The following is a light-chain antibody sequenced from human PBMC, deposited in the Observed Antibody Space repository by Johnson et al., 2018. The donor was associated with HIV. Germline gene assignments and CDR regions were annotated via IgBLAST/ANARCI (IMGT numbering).Light chain of an antibody. J-gene: IGLJ1*01. V-gene: IGLV1-51*01. CDR2: DNN. CDR1: SSNIGNNY. CDR3: GTWDSSLSTFYV. Sequence: VLTQPPSVSAAPGQKVTISCSGSSSNIGNNYVSWYQQLPGTAPKLLIYDNNKRPSGIPDRFSGSKSGTSATLGITGLQTGDEADYYCGTWDSSLSTFYVFGTGTKVTVL.